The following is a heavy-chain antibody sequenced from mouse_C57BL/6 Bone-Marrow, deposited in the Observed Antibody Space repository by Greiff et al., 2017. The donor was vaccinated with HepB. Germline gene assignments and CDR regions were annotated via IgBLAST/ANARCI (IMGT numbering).Heavy chain of an antibody. Sequence: EVKLVESGEGLVKPGGSLKLSCAASGFTFSSYAMSWVRQTPEKRLEWVAYISSGGDYIYYADTVKGRFTISRDNARNTLYLQMSSLKSEDTAMYYCTRVDGYYKDFDYWGQGTTLTVSS. CDR1: GFTFSSYA. CDR3: TRVDGYYKDFDY. CDR2: ISSGGDYI. J-gene: IGHJ2*01. V-gene: IGHV5-9-1*02. D-gene: IGHD2-3*01.